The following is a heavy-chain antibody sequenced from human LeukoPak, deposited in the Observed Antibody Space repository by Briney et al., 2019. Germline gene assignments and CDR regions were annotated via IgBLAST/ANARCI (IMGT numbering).Heavy chain of an antibody. CDR3: ARSYSSSWYWNWFDP. Sequence: SETLSLTYAVYGGSFSGYYWSWIRQPPGKGLEWIGSFYHGVSTYYNPSLKSRVTVSVDTSKNQFSLKLSSVTAADTAVYYCARSYSSSWYWNWFDPWGQGTLVTVSS. J-gene: IGHJ5*02. V-gene: IGHV4-34*01. D-gene: IGHD6-13*01. CDR2: FYHGVST. CDR1: GGSFSGYY.